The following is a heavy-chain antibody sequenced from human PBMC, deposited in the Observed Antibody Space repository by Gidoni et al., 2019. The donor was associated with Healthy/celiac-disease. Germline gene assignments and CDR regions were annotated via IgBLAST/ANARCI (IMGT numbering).Heavy chain of an antibody. CDR1: GFTFRSYS. J-gene: IGHJ3*02. CDR2: ISSSSSTI. V-gene: IGHV3-48*02. CDR3: AREVGGDYGSGAFDI. D-gene: IGHD3-10*01. Sequence: EVPLVESGGGLVQPGGSLRLSCAASGFTFRSYSMNWVRQAPGKGLEWVSYISSSSSTIYYADAVKGRFTISRDNAKNSLYLQMNSLRDEDTAVYYCAREVGGDYGSGAFDIWGQGTMVTVSS.